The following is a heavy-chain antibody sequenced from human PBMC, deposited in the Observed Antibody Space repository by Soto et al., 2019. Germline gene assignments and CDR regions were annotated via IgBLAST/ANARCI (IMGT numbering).Heavy chain of an antibody. CDR1: AGTTSSGCYS. D-gene: IGHD2-2*01. CDR2: IYHSGST. J-gene: IGHJ5*02. Sequence: PQTLSHRYTGSAGTTSSGCYSWGWVRQPPGKGLEWIGYIYHSGSTYYNPSLKSRVTISVDRSKNQFSLKLSSVTAADTAVYYCARVPDRWGQGTLVIVS. CDR3: ARVPDR. V-gene: IGHV4-30-2*01.